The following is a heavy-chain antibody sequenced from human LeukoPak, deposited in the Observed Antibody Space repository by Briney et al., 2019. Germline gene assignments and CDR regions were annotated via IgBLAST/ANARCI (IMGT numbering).Heavy chain of an antibody. V-gene: IGHV3-30-3*01. CDR1: GFTFSSYA. Sequence: GGSLRLSCAASGFTFSSYAMHWVRQAPGKGLQWLTLISYDSSNIEYADSVRDRFTISRDNSKNTLYLQMNSLRVEDTAVYYCARDLPPLDYWGQGTLVTVSS. CDR3: ARDLPPLDY. J-gene: IGHJ4*02. CDR2: ISYDSSNI.